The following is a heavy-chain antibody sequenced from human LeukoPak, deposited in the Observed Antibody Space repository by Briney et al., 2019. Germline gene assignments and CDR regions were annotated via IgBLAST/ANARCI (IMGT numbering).Heavy chain of an antibody. CDR1: GGSITSRSYY. Sequence: PSETLSLTCTVSGGSITSRSYYWGWIRQPPGKGLEWIGSMYYSGSTYYNPSLKSRVTISVDTSKNQFSLKLSSVIAADTAVYYCARHFEYGPGSYYHFDYWGQGTLVTVSS. J-gene: IGHJ4*02. CDR2: MYYSGST. CDR3: ARHFEYGPGSYYHFDY. D-gene: IGHD3-10*01. V-gene: IGHV4-39*01.